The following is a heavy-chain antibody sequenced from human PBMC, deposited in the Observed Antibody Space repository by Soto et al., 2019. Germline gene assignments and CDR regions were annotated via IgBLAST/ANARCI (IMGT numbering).Heavy chain of an antibody. CDR3: ARGRGLAASPQPLDH. D-gene: IGHD6-6*01. CDR1: GFLFSGYA. J-gene: IGHJ4*02. Sequence: PGGSLRLSCATSGFLFSGYAMHWVRQTPGKGLEWVAVISYDGKEKYYADSAEGRFTISRESSGVTLYLQMSSLRVEDTAVYYCARGRGLAASPQPLDHWGQGTLVTVSS. CDR2: ISYDGKEK. V-gene: IGHV3-30*04.